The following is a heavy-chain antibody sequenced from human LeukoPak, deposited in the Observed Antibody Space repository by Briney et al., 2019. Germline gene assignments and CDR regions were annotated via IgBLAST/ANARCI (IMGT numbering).Heavy chain of an antibody. V-gene: IGHV4-59*01. D-gene: IGHD3-22*01. CDR2: IYYSGST. CDR1: GGSISSYY. CDR3: ARGGRYYDSRGYHREYYFDF. Sequence: SETLSLTCTVSGGSISSYYWSWIRQPPGKGLEWIGYIYYSGSTNYNPSLKSRVTISVDASKNQFSLKLSSVTAADTAVYYCARGGRYYDSRGYHREYYFDFWGQGTLVTVSS. J-gene: IGHJ4*02.